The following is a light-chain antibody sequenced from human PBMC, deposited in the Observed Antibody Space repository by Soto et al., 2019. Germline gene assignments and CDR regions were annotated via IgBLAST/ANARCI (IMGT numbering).Light chain of an antibody. CDR1: ARISSNF. J-gene: IGKJ3*01. Sequence: VLTQSPDTLSLSPGERATLSCRASARISSNFLAWYQHRPGQAPRLLIYGASTRASGIPDRFSGSASGTDFALTISRLGPEDFAVFYCQQYGTSPFTFGPGTTVEIK. V-gene: IGKV3-20*01. CDR2: GAS. CDR3: QQYGTSPFT.